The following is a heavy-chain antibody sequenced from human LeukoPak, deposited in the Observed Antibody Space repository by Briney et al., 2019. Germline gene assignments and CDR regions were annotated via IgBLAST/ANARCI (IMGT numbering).Heavy chain of an antibody. J-gene: IGHJ4*02. CDR1: GFTFSSYG. CDR3: AKDKGFLGSGYPAHFDY. Sequence: GGSLRLSCAASGFTFSSYGMHWVRQAPGKGLEWVAVISYDGSNKYYADSVKGRFTISRDNSKNTLYLQMNSLRAEDTAVYYCAKDKGFLGSGYPAHFDYWGQGTLVTVSS. V-gene: IGHV3-30*18. CDR2: ISYDGSNK. D-gene: IGHD3-22*01.